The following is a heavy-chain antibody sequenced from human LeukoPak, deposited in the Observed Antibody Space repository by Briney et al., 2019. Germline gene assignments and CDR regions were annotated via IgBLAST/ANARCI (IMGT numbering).Heavy chain of an antibody. J-gene: IGHJ5*02. CDR2: MNPNSGNT. Sequence: GASVKVSCKASGYTFTSYDINWVRQATGQGLEWMGWMNPNSGNTGYAQKFQGRVTMTRNTSISTAYMELSSLRSEDTAVYYCAKVSTIFGFDPWGKEPLVPVSS. CDR1: GYTFTSYD. D-gene: IGHD3-3*01. V-gene: IGHV1-8*01. CDR3: AKVSTIFGFDP.